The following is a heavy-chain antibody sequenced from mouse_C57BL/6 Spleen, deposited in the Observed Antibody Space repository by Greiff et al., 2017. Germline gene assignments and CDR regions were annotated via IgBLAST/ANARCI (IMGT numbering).Heavy chain of an antibody. CDR3: AGVLREGYFDV. J-gene: IGHJ1*03. Sequence: VKLMESGAELARPGASVKLSCKASGYTFTSYGISWVKQRTGQGLEWIGEIYPRSGNTYYNEKFKGKATLTADKSSSTAYMELRSLTSEDSAVYFCAGVLREGYFDVWGTGTTVTVSS. D-gene: IGHD1-1*01. V-gene: IGHV1-81*01. CDR1: GYTFTSYG. CDR2: IYPRSGNT.